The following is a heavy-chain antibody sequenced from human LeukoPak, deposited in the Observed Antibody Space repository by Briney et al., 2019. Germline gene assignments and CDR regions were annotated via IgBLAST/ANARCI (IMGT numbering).Heavy chain of an antibody. Sequence: ASVKVSCKASGYTFTSYDINWVRQATGQGLEWMGWMNPNSGNTGYAQKFQGRVTMTRNTSISTAYMELSSLRSEDTAVYYRARVLRGRYYDSSGYYYVGYWGQGTLVTVSS. V-gene: IGHV1-8*01. J-gene: IGHJ4*02. CDR2: MNPNSGNT. D-gene: IGHD3-22*01. CDR1: GYTFTSYD. CDR3: ARVLRGRYYDSSGYYYVGY.